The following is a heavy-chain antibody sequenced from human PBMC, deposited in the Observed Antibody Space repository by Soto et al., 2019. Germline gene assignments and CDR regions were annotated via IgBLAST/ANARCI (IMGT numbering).Heavy chain of an antibody. J-gene: IGHJ4*02. Sequence: EVQLVESGGGLIQPGGSLRLSCAASGFTVSSNYMSWVRQAPGKGLEWVSVIYSGGSTYYADSVKGRFTISRDNSKNTLYLQMNSLRAEDTAVYYCARGATIFGVVITNALDYWGQGTLVTVSS. CDR3: ARGATIFGVVITNALDY. CDR1: GFTVSSNY. CDR2: IYSGGST. V-gene: IGHV3-53*01. D-gene: IGHD3-3*01.